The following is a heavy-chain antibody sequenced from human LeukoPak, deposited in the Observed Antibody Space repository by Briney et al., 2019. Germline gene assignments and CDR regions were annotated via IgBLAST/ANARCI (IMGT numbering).Heavy chain of an antibody. CDR3: AAGQGIAAAGKGDYYYYVDV. D-gene: IGHD6-13*01. CDR1: DYTFTSYG. J-gene: IGHJ6*03. Sequence: GASVKVSCKASDYTFTSYGISWVRQAPGQGLEWMGWISAYNGNTNYAQKLQGRVTMTTDTSTSTAYMELRSLRSDDTAVYYCAAGQGIAAAGKGDYYYYVDVWGKGTTVTVSS. V-gene: IGHV1-18*01. CDR2: ISAYNGNT.